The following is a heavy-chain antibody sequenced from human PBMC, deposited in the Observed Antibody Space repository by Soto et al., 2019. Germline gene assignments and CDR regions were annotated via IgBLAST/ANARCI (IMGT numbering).Heavy chain of an antibody. CDR1: GYTFSDYG. CDR2: ISSKNGNT. CDR3: AREPPETPPDY. J-gene: IGHJ4*02. Sequence: QVQLVQSGADVKKPGASVKVSCKASGYTFSDYGVSWVRQAPGQGLEWMGWISSKNGNTNFAQKFRVRVTMTTDPSTSTVYMELRSLRPDDTAVYYCAREPPETPPDYWGQGTLVTVSS. V-gene: IGHV1-18*01.